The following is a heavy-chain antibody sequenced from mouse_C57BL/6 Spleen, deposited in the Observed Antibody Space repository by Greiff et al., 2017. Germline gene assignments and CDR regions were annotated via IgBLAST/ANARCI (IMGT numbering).Heavy chain of an antibody. J-gene: IGHJ1*03. CDR3: ARRTGGNYYWYCDV. CDR2: IWSGGST. CDR1: GFSLTSYG. Sequence: QVQLQQSGPGLVQPSQSLSITCTVSGFSLTSYGLHWVRQSPGKGLEWLGVIWSGGSTDYNAAFISRLSISKDNSKSQIFVKMNRLQADDTAIYYCARRTGGNYYWYCDVWGTGTTVTVSS. V-gene: IGHV2-2*01. D-gene: IGHD2-1*01.